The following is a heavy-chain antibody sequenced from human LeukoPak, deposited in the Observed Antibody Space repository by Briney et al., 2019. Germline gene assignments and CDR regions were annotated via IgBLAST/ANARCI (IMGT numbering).Heavy chain of an antibody. CDR3: ARRGYYGSGTYFYSWFDP. V-gene: IGHV4-39*07. Sequence: SETLSLTCTVSGVTIGNDYYYWGWIRQPPGKGLEWIGSIYYSGSTYYNPSLKSRVTISVDTSKNQFSLKVRSVTAADTAVYYCARRGYYGSGTYFYSWFDPWGQGTLVTVSS. CDR1: GVTIGNDYYY. J-gene: IGHJ5*02. D-gene: IGHD3-10*01. CDR2: IYYSGST.